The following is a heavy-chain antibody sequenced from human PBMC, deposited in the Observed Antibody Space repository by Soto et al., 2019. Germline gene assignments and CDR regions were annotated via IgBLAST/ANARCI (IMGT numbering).Heavy chain of an antibody. V-gene: IGHV3-30*03. CDR1: GFTFSSYG. CDR3: ARDASGTMTMVTTRPDL. CDR2: ISYDGSNK. J-gene: IGHJ5*02. D-gene: IGHD4-17*01. Sequence: GGSLRLSCAASGFTFSSYGMHWVRQAPGKGLEWVAVISYDGSNKYYADSVKGRFTISRDNSKNSLSLQMNSLRAEDTAVYYCARDASGTMTMVTTRPDLWGQGTLVTVSS.